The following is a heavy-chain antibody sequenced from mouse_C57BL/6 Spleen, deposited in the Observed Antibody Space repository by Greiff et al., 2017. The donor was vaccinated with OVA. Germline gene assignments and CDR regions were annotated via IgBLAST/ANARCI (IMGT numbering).Heavy chain of an antibody. CDR3: ARHGYDGSMDY. D-gene: IGHD2-2*01. V-gene: IGHV1-47*01. CDR2: FHPYKDDH. J-gene: IGHJ4*01. CDR1: GYTFTTYP. Sequence: VKLVESGAELVKPGASVKMSCKASGYTFTTYPIEWMKQNHGKSLEWIGNFHPYKDDHKYNEKFKGKATLTVEKSSSTVYLELSRLTSVDSAVYYCARHGYDGSMDYWGQGTSVTVSS.